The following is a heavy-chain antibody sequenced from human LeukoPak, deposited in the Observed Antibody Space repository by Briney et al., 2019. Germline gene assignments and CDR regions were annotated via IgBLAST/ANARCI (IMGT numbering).Heavy chain of an antibody. D-gene: IGHD5-18*01. J-gene: IGHJ4*02. CDR3: ARDTAPSY. CDR2: IDSDGRST. Sequence: GGSLRLSCAASGFTLSSYWMHWVRQAPGKGLVWVSGIDSDGRSTSYADSVRGRFTISRDPAKNTLFLQMNSLRAEDTAVYYCARDTAPSYWGQGTLVTVSS. CDR1: GFTLSSYW. V-gene: IGHV3-74*01.